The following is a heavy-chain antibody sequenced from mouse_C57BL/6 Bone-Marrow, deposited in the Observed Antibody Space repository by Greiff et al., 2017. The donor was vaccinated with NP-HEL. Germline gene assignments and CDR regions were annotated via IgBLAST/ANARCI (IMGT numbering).Heavy chain of an antibody. CDR3: AREDYYGSPFAY. D-gene: IGHD1-1*01. CDR2: IDPSDSYT. J-gene: IGHJ3*01. V-gene: IGHV1-50*01. Sequence: QVQLQQPGAELVKPGASVKLSCKASGYTFTSYWMQWVKQRPGQGLAWIGEIDPSDSYTNYNQKFKGKATLTVDTSSSTAYMQLSSLTSEDSAVYYCAREDYYGSPFAYWGQGTLVTVSA. CDR1: GYTFTSYW.